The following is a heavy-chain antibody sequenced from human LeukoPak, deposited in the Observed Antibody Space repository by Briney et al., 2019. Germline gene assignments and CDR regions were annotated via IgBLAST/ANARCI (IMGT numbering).Heavy chain of an antibody. J-gene: IGHJ6*03. CDR1: GGSISSYY. D-gene: IGHD3-3*01. CDR3: ARERDTYYDFWSGYYRGRYMDV. CDR2: IHTSGST. Sequence: SSETLSLTCTVSGGSISSYYWSWIRQPAGKGLEWIGRIHTSGSTNYNPSLKSRVTMSVDTSKNQFSLKLSSVTAADTAVYYCARERDTYYDFWSGYYRGRYMDVWGKGTTVTVSS. V-gene: IGHV4-4*07.